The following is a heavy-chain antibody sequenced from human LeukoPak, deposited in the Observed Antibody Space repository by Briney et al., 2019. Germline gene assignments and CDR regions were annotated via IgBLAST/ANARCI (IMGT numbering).Heavy chain of an antibody. Sequence: SETLSLTCTVSGGSTLDITYYWAWIRQPPGKGLEWIATIFYTGNTHYNPSLKSRVTMSVDTVKNRFSLNLNSVTAADTAVYYCARQSSGYYYGWFDPWGQGTLVTVSS. D-gene: IGHD3-22*01. J-gene: IGHJ5*02. CDR3: ARQSSGYYYGWFDP. CDR1: GGSTLDITYY. CDR2: IFYTGNT. V-gene: IGHV4-39*01.